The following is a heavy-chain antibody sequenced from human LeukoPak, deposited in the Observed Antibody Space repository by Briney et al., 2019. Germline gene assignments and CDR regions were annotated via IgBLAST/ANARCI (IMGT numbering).Heavy chain of an antibody. J-gene: IGHJ4*02. CDR1: GFTFSSYA. Sequence: PGGSLRLSCAASGFTFSSYAMHWVRQAPGKGLEYVSAISSNGGSTYYANSVKGRFTISRDNSKNTLYLQMGSLRAEDMAVYYCARGHITVTFGGVIAPPDYWGQGTLVTVSS. CDR3: ARGHITVTFGGVIAPPDY. D-gene: IGHD3-16*02. CDR2: ISSNGGST. V-gene: IGHV3-64*01.